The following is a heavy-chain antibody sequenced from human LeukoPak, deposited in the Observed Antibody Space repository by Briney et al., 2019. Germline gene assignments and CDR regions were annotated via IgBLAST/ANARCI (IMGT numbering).Heavy chain of an antibody. CDR1: GFTFSSYA. J-gene: IGHJ4*02. CDR3: AKEGLVNFYYFDY. V-gene: IGHV3-23*01. D-gene: IGHD1-26*01. CDR2: ISGSGDST. Sequence: GGSLRLSCAASGFTFSSYAMSWVRQAPGRGLEWVSTISGSGDSTCYADSVKGRFTIFRDNSKNTLYLQMNSLRAADTAVYYCAKEGLVNFYYFDYWGQGTLVTVSS.